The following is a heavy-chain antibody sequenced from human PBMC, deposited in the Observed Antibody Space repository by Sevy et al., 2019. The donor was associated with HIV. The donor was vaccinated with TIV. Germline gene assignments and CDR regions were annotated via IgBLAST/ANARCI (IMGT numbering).Heavy chain of an antibody. D-gene: IGHD6-13*01. CDR3: ATAASSSWDFDY. Sequence: ASVKVSCKVSGYTLTELSMHWVRQAPGKGLEWMGGFDPEDGETIYAQKFQGRVTMTEDTSTDTTYMELSSLRSEDTAVYYCATAASSSWDFDYWGQGTLVTVSS. V-gene: IGHV1-24*01. J-gene: IGHJ4*02. CDR1: GYTLTELS. CDR2: FDPEDGET.